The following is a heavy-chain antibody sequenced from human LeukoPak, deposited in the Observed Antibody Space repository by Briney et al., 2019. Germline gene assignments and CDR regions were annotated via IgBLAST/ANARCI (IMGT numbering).Heavy chain of an antibody. CDR3: ARRPAFYFDY. D-gene: IGHD6-6*01. J-gene: IGHJ4*02. V-gene: IGHV5-51*01. CDR1: GYIFTTYW. Sequence: GESLKISCQISGYIFTTYWIAWVRQMPGKGLEWMGVIYPADSDTKYSPSFQGQVVFSVDKSISTAYLQWNSLKASDTAIYYCARRPAFYFDYWGQGALVTVSS. CDR2: IYPADSDT.